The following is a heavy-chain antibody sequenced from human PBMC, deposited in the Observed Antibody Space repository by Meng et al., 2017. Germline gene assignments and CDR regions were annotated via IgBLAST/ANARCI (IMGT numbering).Heavy chain of an antibody. J-gene: IGHJ4*02. D-gene: IGHD5-18*01. Sequence: QRQPLQSGAELTKPGASVMVSCKASGYTFTSYAMNWVRQAPGQGLEWMGWINTNTGNPTYAQGFTGRFVFSLDTSVSTAYLQISSLKAEDTAVYYCAREPYGYFTDYWGQGTLVTVSS. V-gene: IGHV7-4-1*02. CDR1: GYTFTSYA. CDR2: INTNTGNP. CDR3: AREPYGYFTDY.